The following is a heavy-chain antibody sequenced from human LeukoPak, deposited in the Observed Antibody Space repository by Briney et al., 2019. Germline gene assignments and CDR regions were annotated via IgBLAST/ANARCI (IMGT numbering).Heavy chain of an antibody. J-gene: IGHJ4*02. V-gene: IGHV4-59*01. CDR1: GGSISSYY. CDR3: ARASFGYYDSSGYYFDY. Sequence: SETLSLTCTVSGGSISSYYWSWIRQPPGKGLEWIGYIYYSGSTNYNPSLKSRVTISVDTSKNQFSLKLSSVTAADTAVYYCARASFGYYDSSGYYFDYWGQGTQVTVSS. CDR2: IYYSGST. D-gene: IGHD3-22*01.